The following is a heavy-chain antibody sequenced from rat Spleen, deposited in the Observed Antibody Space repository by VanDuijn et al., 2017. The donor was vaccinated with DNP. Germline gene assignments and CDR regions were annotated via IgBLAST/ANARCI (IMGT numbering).Heavy chain of an antibody. V-gene: IGHV5S10*01. CDR3: ATHDY. CDR1: GFSLTKYH. Sequence: VQLKESGPGLVQPSQTLSLTCTVSGFSLTKYHVHWVRQPPKKGLEWVASIIYDGSRTYYRDSVKGRFTISRDNAKSTLYLQMDSLRSEDTATYYCATHDYWGQGVMVTVSS. CDR2: IIYDGSRT. J-gene: IGHJ2*01.